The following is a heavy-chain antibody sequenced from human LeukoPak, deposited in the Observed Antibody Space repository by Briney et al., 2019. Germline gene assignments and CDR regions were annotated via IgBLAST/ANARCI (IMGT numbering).Heavy chain of an antibody. D-gene: IGHD1-1*01. CDR1: GGTLSTSA. CDR3: ARDLAAGTGGWFDH. Sequence: ASVKVSCKASGGTLSTSAISWVRQAPGQGLEWMGKIIPIVDVTKYAQKFQGRVTMTADKSTNIAYMEMRSLRSEDTAMYYCARDLAAGTGGWFDHWGQGTLVIVAS. J-gene: IGHJ5*02. CDR2: IIPIVDVT. V-gene: IGHV1-69*04.